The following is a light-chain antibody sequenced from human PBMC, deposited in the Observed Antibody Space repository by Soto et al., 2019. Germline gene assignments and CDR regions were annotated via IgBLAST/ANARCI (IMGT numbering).Light chain of an antibody. CDR2: ETS. J-gene: IGKJ2*01. CDR1: QSVDTM. CDR3: QVRSDWPPFKYT. V-gene: IGKV3-11*01. Sequence: EIVLTQSPATLSLSAGERVTLSCRSSQSVDTMVAWYQQQVGRTPRLLIYETSSRATGVPARFSGSGSGTDFTLTISRLEPEAFASYFCQVRSDWPPFKYTFGQGTKLEVK.